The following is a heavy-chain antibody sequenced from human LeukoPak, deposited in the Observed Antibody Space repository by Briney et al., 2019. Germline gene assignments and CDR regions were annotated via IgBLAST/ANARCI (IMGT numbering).Heavy chain of an antibody. J-gene: IGHJ6*03. CDR2: INPNSGGT. CDR1: GYTFTDYY. D-gene: IGHD2-2*02. Sequence: ASVKVSCKASGYTFTDYYLHWVRQAPGQELEWMGWINPNSGGTNYAQKFQGRVTMTRDTSISTAYMELSRLRSDDTAVYYCARSPCGSTSCYIGYYYYYYMDVWGKGTTVTVSS. CDR3: ARSPCGSTSCYIGYYYYYYMDV. V-gene: IGHV1-2*02.